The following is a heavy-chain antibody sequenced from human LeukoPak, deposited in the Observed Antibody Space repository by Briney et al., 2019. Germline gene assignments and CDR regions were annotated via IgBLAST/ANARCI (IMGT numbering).Heavy chain of an antibody. J-gene: IGHJ3*02. CDR2: IKQDGSEK. V-gene: IGHV3-7*01. Sequence: GGSLRLSCAASGFTFSSYWMSWVRQAPGKGLECVASIKQDGSEKYYVDSVKGRFTISRDNTKNSLYLQMNSLRADDTAVYYCARNQWLPFDAFDIWGQGTMVTASS. D-gene: IGHD5-18*01. CDR1: GFTFSSYW. CDR3: ARNQWLPFDAFDI.